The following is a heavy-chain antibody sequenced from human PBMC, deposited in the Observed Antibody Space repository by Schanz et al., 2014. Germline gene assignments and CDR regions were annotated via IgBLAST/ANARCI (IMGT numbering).Heavy chain of an antibody. J-gene: IGHJ3*01. V-gene: IGHV3-53*01. CDR1: GFTVSSNY. CDR2: VYMSAAST. D-gene: IGHD2-21*01. Sequence: EVQLVESGGGLIQPGGSLRLSCAVSGFTVSSNYMSWVRQAPGKGLEWVSTVYMSAASTRYADSVKGRFFISRDSSKNTLFLQMNSLRADDTAIYFCARDEGRDGYNLAFDVWGQGTLVTVSS. CDR3: ARDEGRDGYNLAFDV.